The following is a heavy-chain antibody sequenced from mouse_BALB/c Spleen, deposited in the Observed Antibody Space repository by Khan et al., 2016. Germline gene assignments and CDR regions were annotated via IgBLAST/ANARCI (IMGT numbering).Heavy chain of an antibody. CDR1: GYTFTNYG. D-gene: IGHD1-1*01. CDR3: ARYLYYYGSSGYLDV. J-gene: IGHJ1*01. V-gene: IGHV9-3-1*01. Sequence: QIQLVQSGPELKKPGKTVKISCKASGYTFTNYGMNWVKQAPGKGLKWMGWINTYSGESTYADDFKGRFAFSLETSANTAYLQFNNLTYEDTATYFWARYLYYYGSSGYLDVWGAGTTVTVSS. CDR2: INTYSGES.